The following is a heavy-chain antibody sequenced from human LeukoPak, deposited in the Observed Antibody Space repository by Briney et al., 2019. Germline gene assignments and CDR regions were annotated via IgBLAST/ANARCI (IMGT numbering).Heavy chain of an antibody. CDR1: GGSISSSNYY. V-gene: IGHV4-39*07. CDR2: INYSGST. CDR3: ASMRYYDFWSGQPNWFDP. Sequence: PSETLSLTCTVSGGSISSSNYYWGWIRQPPGKGLEWIASINYSGSTYYNPSLKSRVTISVDTSRNQFSLKLSSVTAADTAVYYCASMRYYDFWSGQPNWFDPWGQGTLVTVSS. D-gene: IGHD3-3*01. J-gene: IGHJ5*02.